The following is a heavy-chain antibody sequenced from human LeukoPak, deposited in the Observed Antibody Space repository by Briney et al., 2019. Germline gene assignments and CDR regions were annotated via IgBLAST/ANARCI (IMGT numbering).Heavy chain of an antibody. CDR3: ARPMGGDSSGYYRN. CDR2: INHSGST. J-gene: IGHJ4*02. CDR1: GGPFSGYY. Sequence: SETLSLTCAVYGGPFSGYYWSWLRQPPGKGLEWVGEINHSGSTNYNPSLKSRVTISVDTSKNQFSLKLSSVTAADTAVYYCARPMGGDSSGYYRNWGQGTLVTVSS. D-gene: IGHD3-22*01. V-gene: IGHV4-34*01.